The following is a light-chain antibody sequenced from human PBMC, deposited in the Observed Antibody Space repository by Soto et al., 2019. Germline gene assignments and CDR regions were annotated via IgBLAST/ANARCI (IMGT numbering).Light chain of an antibody. CDR3: SSYTSGSTLVV. J-gene: IGLJ2*01. CDR2: EVS. V-gene: IGLV2-14*01. Sequence: QSALTQPASVSGSPGQSITISCTGTSYDVGGYNFVSWYQQHPGKAPKLMIYEVSHRPSGVSNRFSGSKSGNTASLTISGLQAEDEADYYYSSYTSGSTLVVFGGGTKLTVL. CDR1: SYDVGGYNF.